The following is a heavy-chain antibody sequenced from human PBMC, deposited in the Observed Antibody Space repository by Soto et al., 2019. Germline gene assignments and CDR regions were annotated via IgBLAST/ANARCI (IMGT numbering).Heavy chain of an antibody. CDR1: GGSISRGGFF. CDR3: ARGVLY. CDR2: IFYSGTT. D-gene: IGHD1-1*01. V-gene: IGHV4-31*03. Sequence: PSETLSLTCRVCGGSISRGGFFWSWIRQPPGKGLEWIGNIFYSGTTYYNPSLKSRATISVDTSKNQFSLKLSSVTAADTAVYFCARGVLYWGQGTLVTVSS. J-gene: IGHJ4*02.